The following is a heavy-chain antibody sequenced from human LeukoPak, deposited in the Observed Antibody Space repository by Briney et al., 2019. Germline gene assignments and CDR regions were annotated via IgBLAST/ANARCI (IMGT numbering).Heavy chain of an antibody. D-gene: IGHD2-15*01. CDR3: ARMLSFCSGGSCYSLWFDP. J-gene: IGHJ5*02. CDR1: GGSISSYY. Sequence: SETLSLTCTVSGGSISSYYWSWIRQPPGKGLEWLGYIYYSGSTNYNPSLKSRVTISVDTSKNQFSLKLSSVTAADTAVYYCARMLSFCSGGSCYSLWFDPWGQGTLVTVSS. CDR2: IYYSGST. V-gene: IGHV4-59*01.